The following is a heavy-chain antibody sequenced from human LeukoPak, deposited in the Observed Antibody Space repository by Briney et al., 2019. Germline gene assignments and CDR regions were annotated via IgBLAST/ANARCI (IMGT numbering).Heavy chain of an antibody. V-gene: IGHV4-39*01. CDR2: IYYSVST. CDR3: AFTQFGDAFDI. D-gene: IGHD3-16*01. J-gene: IGHJ3*02. CDR1: GGSISSSSYY. Sequence: SETLSLTCTVSGGSISSSSYYWGWIRQPPGKGREWIGSIYYSVSTYYNPSLKRRVTISVDTSKNQFSLKLSSVTAADTAVYYCAFTQFGDAFDIWGQGTMVTVSS.